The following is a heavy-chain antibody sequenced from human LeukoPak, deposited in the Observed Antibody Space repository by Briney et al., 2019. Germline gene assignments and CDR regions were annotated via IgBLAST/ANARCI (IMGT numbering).Heavy chain of an antibody. Sequence: GGSLRLSCAASGFAFSSYAMKWVGQTPVKGLEWGTTIIGSGRNTYYADPVKGRFTIDRDNSKNTLYLKMSTLRAEDTALYFCATNYYDSSGDYPDFHYWGQGPLVTVSS. CDR2: IIGSGRNT. D-gene: IGHD3-22*01. J-gene: IGHJ4*02. CDR3: ATNYYDSSGDYPDFHY. CDR1: GFAFSSYA. V-gene: IGHV3-23*01.